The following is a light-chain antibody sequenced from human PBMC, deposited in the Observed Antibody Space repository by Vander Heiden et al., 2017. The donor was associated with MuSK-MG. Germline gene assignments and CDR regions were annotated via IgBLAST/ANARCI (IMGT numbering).Light chain of an antibody. CDR3: LRHKSYPHGT. Sequence: ASTLSASVGDRVTITRPSSQSLRHGIGWYQQKPRQAPKRLIYAASGLQRGVPSRYSGSGNGTGFNVTISSRQPEDFEPYYCLRHKSYPHGTFGQGTKLEIK. J-gene: IGKJ2*01. CDR2: AAS. V-gene: IGKV1-17*01. CDR1: QSLRHG.